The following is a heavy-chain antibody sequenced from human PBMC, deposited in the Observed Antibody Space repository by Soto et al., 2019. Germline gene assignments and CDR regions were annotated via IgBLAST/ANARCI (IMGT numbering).Heavy chain of an antibody. J-gene: IGHJ4*02. CDR3: AREPMIAAAGGVIAY. CDR2: ISYDGSNK. D-gene: IGHD6-25*01. CDR1: GFTFSSYA. Sequence: QVQLVESGGGVVQPGRSLRLSCAASGFTFSSYAMHWVRQAPGKGLEWVAVISYDGSNKYYADSVKGRFTISRDNSXXTRDLRMNSRRAEGTAVSCCAREPMIAAAGGVIAYWGQRALGTVCS. V-gene: IGHV3-30-3*01.